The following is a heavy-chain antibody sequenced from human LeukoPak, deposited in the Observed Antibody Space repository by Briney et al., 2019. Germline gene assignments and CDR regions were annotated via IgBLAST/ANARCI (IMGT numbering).Heavy chain of an antibody. J-gene: IGHJ4*02. CDR3: ARRRGWELHFDY. CDR2: INPNSGGT. D-gene: IGHD1-26*01. CDR1: GYTFTGYY. V-gene: IGHV1-2*02. Sequence: GASVKVSCKASGYTFTGYYMHWVRQAPGQGLEWMGWINPNSGGTNYAHKCQGRVTMIRGTSISTASRELSRLRSDDTAVYYCARRRGWELHFDYWGQGALVT.